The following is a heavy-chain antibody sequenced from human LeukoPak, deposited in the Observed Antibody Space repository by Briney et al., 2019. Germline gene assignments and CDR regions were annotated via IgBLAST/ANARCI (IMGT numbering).Heavy chain of an antibody. J-gene: IGHJ6*02. V-gene: IGHV3-48*02. CDR3: ARVGRGVYGMDV. Sequence: GGSLRLSCAASGLTFSSYEMNWVRQAPGKGLEWVSYISSSGSTIYYADSVKGRFTISRDNARNSLFLQMNSLRDEDTAVYYCARVGRGVYGMDVWGQGTTVTVSS. D-gene: IGHD3-10*01. CDR2: ISSSGSTI. CDR1: GLTFSSYE.